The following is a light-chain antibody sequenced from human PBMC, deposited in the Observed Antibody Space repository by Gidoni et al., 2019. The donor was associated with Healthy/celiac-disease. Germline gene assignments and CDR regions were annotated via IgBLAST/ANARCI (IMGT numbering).Light chain of an antibody. Sequence: SSELTPPPSVSVSPGQPASITCPGDKLGDKYASWYQQKPGQSPVLVIYQDSKRPSGIPERFSGSNSGNTATLTISGTQAMDEADYYCQAWDSSSVVFGGGTKLTVL. CDR2: QDS. V-gene: IGLV3-1*01. CDR1: KLGDKY. CDR3: QAWDSSSVV. J-gene: IGLJ2*01.